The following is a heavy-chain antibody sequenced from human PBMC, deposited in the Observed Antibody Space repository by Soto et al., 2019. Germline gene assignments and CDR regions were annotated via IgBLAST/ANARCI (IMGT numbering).Heavy chain of an antibody. V-gene: IGHV3-53*05. CDR3: ARGLEMPTTVRVDYFDY. CDR2: IYSGGST. CDR1: GFTVSNTY. D-gene: IGHD1-1*01. Sequence: GGSLRLSCAASGFTVSNTYMNWVRQAPGKGLEWVSVIYSGGSTYYADSVKGRFTISRDNSKNTLYLQINSLRGEDTAVYYCARGLEMPTTVRVDYFDYWGQGTLVTVSS. J-gene: IGHJ4*02.